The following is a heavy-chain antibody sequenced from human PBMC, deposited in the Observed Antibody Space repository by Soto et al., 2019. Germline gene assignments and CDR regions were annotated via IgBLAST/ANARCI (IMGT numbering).Heavy chain of an antibody. CDR1: GFTFSSYA. V-gene: IGHV3-23*01. J-gene: IGHJ5*02. D-gene: IGHD3-10*01. CDR2: ISGSGGST. Sequence: PGGSLRLSCAASGFTFSSYAMSWVRQAPGKGLEWVSAISGSGGSTYYADSVKGRFTISRDNSKNTLYLQMNSLRAEDTAVYYCAKNEGSGSYPSRDCCFDPWGQGTLVTFSS. CDR3: AKNEGSGSYPSRDCCFDP.